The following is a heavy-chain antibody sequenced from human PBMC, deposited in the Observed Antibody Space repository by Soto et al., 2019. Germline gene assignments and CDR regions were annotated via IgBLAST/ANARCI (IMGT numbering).Heavy chain of an antibody. Sequence: QITLRESGPTLVKPTQTLTVTCSFSGFSFTASGVGVGWFRQPPGQALQWLALIYWNGSERYSPSLNKRLTVTKDTSKNQVVLTMTNVDPVDTATYFCAHELSGYYYVMDVWGPGTNVTVSS. CDR1: GFSFTASGVG. CDR3: AHELSGYYYVMDV. D-gene: IGHD3-10*02. CDR2: IYWNGSE. V-gene: IGHV2-5*01. J-gene: IGHJ6*02.